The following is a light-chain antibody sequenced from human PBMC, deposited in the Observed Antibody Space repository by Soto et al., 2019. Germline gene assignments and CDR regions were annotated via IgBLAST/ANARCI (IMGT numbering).Light chain of an antibody. J-gene: IGLJ1*01. V-gene: IGLV2-14*01. Sequence: VLTQPASVYRSTGQSITISLTRNRRDVGGYNYVSWYQQHPGKAPKLMIYDVSNRPSGVSNRFSGSKSGNTASLTISGLQAEDEADYYCSSYTSSSTYVFGTGTKVTVL. CDR1: RRDVGGYNY. CDR3: SSYTSSSTYV. CDR2: DVS.